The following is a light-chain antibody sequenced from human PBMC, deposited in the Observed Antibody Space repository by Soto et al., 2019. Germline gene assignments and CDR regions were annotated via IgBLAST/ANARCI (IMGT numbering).Light chain of an antibody. CDR2: KVS. Sequence: DVVMTQSPLSLPVTLGQPASISCRSSQSLVYSDGNTYLNWFQQRPGQSPRRLIYKVSNRDSGVPERFSGSGSGYDFILRISRVDAEDVGVYFCMQGTHLYTFGQGTKLEIK. J-gene: IGKJ2*01. CDR1: QSLVYSDGNTY. CDR3: MQGTHLYT. V-gene: IGKV2-30*01.